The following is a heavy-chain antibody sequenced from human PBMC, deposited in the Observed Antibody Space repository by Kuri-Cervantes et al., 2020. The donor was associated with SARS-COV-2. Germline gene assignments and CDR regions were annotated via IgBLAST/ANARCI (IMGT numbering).Heavy chain of an antibody. CDR1: GFTFDDYA. V-gene: IGHV3-9*01. CDR3: AKDIREQLVGGVGWFDP. J-gene: IGHJ5*02. CDR2: ISWNSGSI. D-gene: IGHD6-6*01. Sequence: SLKISCAASGFTFDDYAMHWVRQAPGKGLEWVSGISWNSGSIGYADSVKGRLTISRDNAKNSLYLQMNSLKAEDTALYYCAKDIREQLVGGVGWFDPWGQGTLVTVSS.